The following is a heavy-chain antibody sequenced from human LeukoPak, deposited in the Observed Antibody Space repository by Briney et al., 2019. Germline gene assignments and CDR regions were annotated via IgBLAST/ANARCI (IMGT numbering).Heavy chain of an antibody. CDR1: GFTVSSNY. CDR3: ARGNGGGYYFDY. J-gene: IGHJ4*02. Sequence: GGSLRLSCAASGFTVSSNYMSWVRQAPGKGLEWVSVIYSGGSIYYADSVKGRFTISRDNPKNTLYLQMNSLRAEDTAVYYCARGNGGGYYFDYWGQGTLVTVSS. CDR2: IYSGGSI. V-gene: IGHV3-53*05. D-gene: IGHD1-1*01.